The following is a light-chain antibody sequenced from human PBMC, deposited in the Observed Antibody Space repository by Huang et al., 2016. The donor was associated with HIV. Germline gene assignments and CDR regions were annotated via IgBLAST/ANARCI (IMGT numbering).Light chain of an antibody. CDR1: QSVRSN. J-gene: IGKJ3*01. CDR3: QQNNNWPPLFT. CDR2: GAS. V-gene: IGKV3-15*01. Sequence: EIVMTQSPATLSVSPGERATLSCRASQSVRSNLAWYQQKPGQAPRLLIYGASTRDTGIPARFSGSGSGTEFTLTISSLQSEDFAVYYCQQNNNWPPLFTFGPGTKVDIK.